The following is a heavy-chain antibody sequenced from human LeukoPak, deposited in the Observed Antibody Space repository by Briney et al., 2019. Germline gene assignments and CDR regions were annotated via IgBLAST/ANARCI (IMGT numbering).Heavy chain of an antibody. CDR3: ARSSGNIAAAGSYLLL. J-gene: IGHJ4*02. CDR1: GFTFSSYG. V-gene: IGHV3-30*02. CDR2: IRYDGSNK. Sequence: PGGSLRLSCAASGFTFSSYGMHWVRQAPGKGLEWVAFIRYDGSNKYYADSVKGRFTISRDNAKKSLYLQMNTLRAEDTAVYYCARSSGNIAAAGSYLLLWGQGTLVTVSS. D-gene: IGHD6-13*01.